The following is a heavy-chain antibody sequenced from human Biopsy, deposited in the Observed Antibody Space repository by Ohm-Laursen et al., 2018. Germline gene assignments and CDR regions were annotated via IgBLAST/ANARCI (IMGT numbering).Heavy chain of an antibody. CDR3: ARADPPLFYYGSGSSNWFDP. Sequence: VASVKVSCKASGYTFTTYYIHWVRQAPGQGLEWMGIINPGGNSTAYTQNFQGRVTMTRNTSISTAYMELSSLRSEDTAVYFCARADPPLFYYGSGSSNWFDPWGQGTLVTVSS. CDR2: INPGGNST. CDR1: GYTFTTYY. V-gene: IGHV1-46*01. D-gene: IGHD3-10*01. J-gene: IGHJ5*02.